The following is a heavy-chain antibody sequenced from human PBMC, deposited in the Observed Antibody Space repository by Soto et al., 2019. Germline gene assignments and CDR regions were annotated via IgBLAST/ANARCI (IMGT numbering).Heavy chain of an antibody. CDR3: ARGGWNYGFFDY. CDR2: IIPIFGTA. D-gene: IGHD1-7*01. CDR1: GGTFSSYA. Sequence: SVKVSCKASGGTFSSYAISWGRQAPGQGLEWMGGIIPIFGTANYAQKFQGRVTITADESTSTAYMELSSLRSEDTAVYYCARGGWNYGFFDYWGQGTLVTVSS. J-gene: IGHJ4*02. V-gene: IGHV1-69*13.